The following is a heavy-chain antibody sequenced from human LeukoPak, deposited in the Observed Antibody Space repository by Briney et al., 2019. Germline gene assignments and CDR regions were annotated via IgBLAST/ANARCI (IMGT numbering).Heavy chain of an antibody. J-gene: IGHJ6*02. CDR2: IIPILGIA. Sequence: SVKVSCKASGGTFSSYAISWVRQAPGQGLEWMGRIIPILGIANYAQKFQGRVTITADKSTSTAYMELSSLRSEDTAVYYCARVNQDDSSGYPLPCGMDVWGQGTTVTVSS. CDR1: GGTFSSYA. D-gene: IGHD3-22*01. V-gene: IGHV1-69*04. CDR3: ARVNQDDSSGYPLPCGMDV.